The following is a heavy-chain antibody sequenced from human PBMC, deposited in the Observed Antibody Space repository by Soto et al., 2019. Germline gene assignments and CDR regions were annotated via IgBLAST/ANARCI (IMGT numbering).Heavy chain of an antibody. Sequence: GASVKVSCKASGYTFTSYGISWVRQAPGQGLEWMAWINPYNGNTKYAEKFLGRVTVTTDTSTATAYMEVRSLTSDDTAVFYCARVGVGIAAPRVWHYWGQGTQVTVSS. CDR1: GYTFTSYG. CDR2: INPYNGNT. D-gene: IGHD6-13*01. J-gene: IGHJ4*02. CDR3: ARVGVGIAAPRVWHY. V-gene: IGHV1-18*01.